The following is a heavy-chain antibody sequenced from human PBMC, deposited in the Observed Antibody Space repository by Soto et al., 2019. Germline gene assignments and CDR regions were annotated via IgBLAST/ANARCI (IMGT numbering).Heavy chain of an antibody. V-gene: IGHV4-39*07. CDR3: ARGPPFH. CDR2: IYYSGTT. D-gene: IGHD3-16*01. Sequence: SETLSLTCTVSSASISSSSYTWGWIRQPPGKGLEWIGSIYYSGTTYYNPSLKSRVTISVDKSKNQFSLKLSSVTAADTAVYYCARGPPFHWGQGTLVTVSS. CDR1: SASISSSSYT. J-gene: IGHJ4*02.